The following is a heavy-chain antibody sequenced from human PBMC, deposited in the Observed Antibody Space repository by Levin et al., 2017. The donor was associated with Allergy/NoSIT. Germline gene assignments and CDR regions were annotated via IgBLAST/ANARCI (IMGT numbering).Heavy chain of an antibody. CDR2: INPSGGST. Sequence: GESLKISCKASGYTFTTYYMHWVRQAPGQGLEWMGVINPSGGSTTYSQKFQGRVAMTRDTATTTVYMELSNLTSDDTAVYHCARGGITMFREPADYWGRGTLVTVSS. CDR1: GYTFTTYY. J-gene: IGHJ4*02. CDR3: ARGGITMFREPADY. D-gene: IGHD3-10*01. V-gene: IGHV1-46*01.